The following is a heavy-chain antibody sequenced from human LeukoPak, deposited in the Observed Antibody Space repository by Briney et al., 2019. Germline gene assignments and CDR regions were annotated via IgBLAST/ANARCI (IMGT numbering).Heavy chain of an antibody. CDR3: AGRYYDFWSGSKEIFDY. V-gene: IGHV4-39*01. CDR2: IYYSGST. J-gene: IGHJ4*02. CDR1: GGSISSSSYY. Sequence: SETLSLTSTVSGGSISSSSYYWGWIRQPPGKGLEWIGSIYYSGSTYYNPSLKSRVTISVDTSKNQFSLKLSSVTAADTAVYYCAGRYYDFWSGSKEIFDYWGQGTLVTVSS. D-gene: IGHD3-3*01.